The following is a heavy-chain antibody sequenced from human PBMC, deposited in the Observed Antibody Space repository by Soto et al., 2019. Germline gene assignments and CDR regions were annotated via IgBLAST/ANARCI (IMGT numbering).Heavy chain of an antibody. J-gene: IGHJ4*02. CDR1: GGTFSSYA. D-gene: IGHD3-22*01. Sequence: QVQLVQAGAEVKKPGSSVKVSCKTSGGTFSSYAISWVRQAPGQVIEWMGGIIPLFGTANYVQKFQVRVTITADESTSTAYMELISLRSEDTAVYDCSRYPSGYGAPDYVDYWGQGTLVTVSS. CDR2: IIPLFGTA. V-gene: IGHV1-69*01. CDR3: SRYPSGYGAPDYVDY.